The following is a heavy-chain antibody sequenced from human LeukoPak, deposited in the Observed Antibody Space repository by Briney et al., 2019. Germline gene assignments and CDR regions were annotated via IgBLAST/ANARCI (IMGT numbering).Heavy chain of an antibody. J-gene: IGHJ4*02. CDR3: ARQLYYYDSSRYYWFDY. CDR1: GGSFSGYY. D-gene: IGHD3-22*01. CDR2: INHSGST. Sequence: PSETLSLTCAVYGGSFSGYYWSWIRQPPGKGPEWIGEINHSGSTNYNPSLKSRVTISVDTSKNQFSLKLSSVTAADTAVYYCARQLYYYDSSRYYWFDYWGQGTLVTVSS. V-gene: IGHV4-34*01.